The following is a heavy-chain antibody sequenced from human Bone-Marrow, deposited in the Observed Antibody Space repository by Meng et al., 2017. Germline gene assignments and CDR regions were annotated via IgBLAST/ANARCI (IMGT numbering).Heavy chain of an antibody. J-gene: IGHJ5*02. D-gene: IGHD3-10*01. CDR2: INPNSGGT. Sequence: QVQLVQSGAEVKKPGASVKVSCKASGYTFTGYYMHWVRQAPGQGLEWMGRINPNSGGTNYAQKFQGRVTMTRDTSISTAYMELSRLRSDDTAVYYCARTYYGSGSPTPNFDPWGQGTLVTVSS. V-gene: IGHV1-2*06. CDR3: ARTYYGSGSPTPNFDP. CDR1: GYTFTGYY.